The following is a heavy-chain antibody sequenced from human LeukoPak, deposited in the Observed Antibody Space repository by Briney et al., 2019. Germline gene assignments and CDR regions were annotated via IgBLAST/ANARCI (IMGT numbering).Heavy chain of an antibody. CDR1: GFTFSSYA. Sequence: PGGSLRLSCAASGFTFSSYAMSWVRQAPGKGLEWVSAISGSGGSTYYADSVKGRFTISRDNSKNTLYLQMNSLRAEDTAVYYCAKDGLLYYPTPYYFDYWGQGTLVTVSS. J-gene: IGHJ4*02. D-gene: IGHD2-2*02. CDR2: ISGSGGST. V-gene: IGHV3-23*01. CDR3: AKDGLLYYPTPYYFDY.